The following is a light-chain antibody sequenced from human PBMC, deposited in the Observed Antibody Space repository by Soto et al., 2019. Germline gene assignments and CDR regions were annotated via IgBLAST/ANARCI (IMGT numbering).Light chain of an antibody. J-gene: IGKJ2*02. CDR2: DAS. CDR3: QQYNSAPCT. V-gene: IGKV1-5*01. CDR1: QRISSW. Sequence: DIQMTQSPSTLAASVGDRVTITCRASQRISSWLAWYQQKPGKAPKVLINDASSLESGVPSRFIASGSGTEFALTLTSLQPDDFATYYCQQYNSAPCTLGQGTKLEIK.